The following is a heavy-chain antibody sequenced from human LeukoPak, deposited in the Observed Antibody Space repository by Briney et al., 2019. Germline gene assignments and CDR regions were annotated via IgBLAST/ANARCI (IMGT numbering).Heavy chain of an antibody. CDR3: ARASIFYTFGY. J-gene: IGHJ4*02. CDR2: IYYSGST. D-gene: IGHD2-2*02. CDR1: GGSISSSSYY. Sequence: SETLSLTCTVSGGSISSSSYYWGWIRQPPGKGLEWIGSIYYSGSTYYNPSLKSRVTISVDTSKNQFSLKLSSVTAADTAVFYCARASIFYTFGYWGQGTLVTVSS. V-gene: IGHV4-39*07.